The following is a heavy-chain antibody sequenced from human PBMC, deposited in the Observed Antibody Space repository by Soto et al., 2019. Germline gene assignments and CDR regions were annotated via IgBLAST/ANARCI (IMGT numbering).Heavy chain of an antibody. Sequence: QVHLVQSGAEVKKPGASVKVSCKASGYTFTSYGITWVRQAPGQGLEWTGWISAHNGNTDYALKLQGRVIVTRDTSTSTAYMELRSLISDDTAVYYCARGRYGDYWGQGALVTVSS. D-gene: IGHD1-1*01. CDR1: GYTFTSYG. CDR2: ISAHNGNT. CDR3: ARGRYGDY. J-gene: IGHJ4*02. V-gene: IGHV1-18*01.